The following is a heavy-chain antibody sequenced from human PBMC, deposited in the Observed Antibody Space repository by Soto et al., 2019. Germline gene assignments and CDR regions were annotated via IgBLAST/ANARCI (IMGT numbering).Heavy chain of an antibody. CDR3: AHSRGFGEFLY. CDR1: GFSLRSSAVG. J-gene: IGHJ4*02. CDR2: IYGDDNK. Sequence: GSGPTLVNPTQTITLACTFSGFSLRSSAVGVGWIRQPPGKALEWLALIYGDDNKLYSPSLKNRLTITKDTSKNQVVLTMTDMDPVDTATYYCAHSRGFGEFLYWGQGTVVTVSS. V-gene: IGHV2-5*02. D-gene: IGHD3-10*01.